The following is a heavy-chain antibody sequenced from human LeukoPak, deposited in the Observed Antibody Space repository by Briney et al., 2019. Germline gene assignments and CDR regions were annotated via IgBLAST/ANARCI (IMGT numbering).Heavy chain of an antibody. V-gene: IGHV3-21*01. Sequence: GGSLRLSCAASGVIFSSDSMNWVRQAPGKGLEWGSSISSSSSSMYYAASVKARLTIPRDNAKNSLYLQMNSLRAEDTAVYYCARETGGAFDIWGQGTMVTVS. CDR2: ISSSSSSM. D-gene: IGHD7-27*01. CDR3: ARETGGAFDI. CDR1: GVIFSSDS. J-gene: IGHJ3*02.